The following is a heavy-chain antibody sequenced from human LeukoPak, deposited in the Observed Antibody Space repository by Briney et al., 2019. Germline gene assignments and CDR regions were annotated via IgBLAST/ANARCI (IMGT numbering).Heavy chain of an antibody. CDR2: IYPDDSDT. CDR1: GSRFTSYW. Sequence: GASLKISCKGSGSRFTSYWIAWVRQMPGKGLEWMGIIYPDDSDTRYSPSFQGQVTISADKSVSIAYLQWSSLKASDTAMYYFSRPNITSYYDSRGYDAFDVWGQGTMVIVSS. D-gene: IGHD3-22*01. J-gene: IGHJ3*01. CDR3: SRPNITSYYDSRGYDAFDV. V-gene: IGHV5-51*01.